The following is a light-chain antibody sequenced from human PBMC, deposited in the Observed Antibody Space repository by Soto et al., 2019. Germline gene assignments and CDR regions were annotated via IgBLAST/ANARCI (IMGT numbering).Light chain of an antibody. J-gene: IGLJ1*01. CDR3: CSYAGSGTDNYV. Sequence: QSALTQPASVSGSPGQSITISCTGTSSDIGTYNLVSWYRHYPGKAPKLMIYEGIKRPSGVSNRFSGSKSGNTAFLTISGLQAEDEADYYCCSYAGSGTDNYVFGSGTKVTVL. V-gene: IGLV2-23*01. CDR2: EGI. CDR1: SSDIGTYNL.